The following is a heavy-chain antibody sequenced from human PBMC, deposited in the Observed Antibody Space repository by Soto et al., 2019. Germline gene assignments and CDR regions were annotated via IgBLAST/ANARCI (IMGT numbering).Heavy chain of an antibody. CDR2: INHSGST. CDR3: AREDY. V-gene: IGHV4-34*01. Sequence: SETLSLTCPVYGWSFSGYYWSWIRQPPGKGLEWIGEINHSGSTNYNPSLKSRVTISVDTSKNQFSLKLSSVTAADTAVYYCAREDYWGQGTLVTVSS. CDR1: GWSFSGYY. J-gene: IGHJ4*02.